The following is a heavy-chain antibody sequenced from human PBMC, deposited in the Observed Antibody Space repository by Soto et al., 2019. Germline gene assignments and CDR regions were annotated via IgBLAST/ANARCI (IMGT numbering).Heavy chain of an antibody. J-gene: IGHJ6*02. D-gene: IGHD2-15*01. V-gene: IGHV3-66*01. CDR2: IYSGGST. Sequence: EVQLVESGGGLVQPGGSLRLSCAASGFTVSSNYMSWVRQAPGKGLEWVSVIYSGGSTYYADSVKGRFTISRDNSKNTLYLQMNSLRAEDTAVYYCVRDKGYCSGGSCFPFVDVWGQGTTVTVSS. CDR3: VRDKGYCSGGSCFPFVDV. CDR1: GFTVSSNY.